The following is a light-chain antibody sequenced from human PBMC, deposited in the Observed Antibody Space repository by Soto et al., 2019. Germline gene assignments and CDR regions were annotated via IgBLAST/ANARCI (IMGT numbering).Light chain of an antibody. CDR2: GAS. CDR1: QSVSSN. CDR3: QQYSNWPLT. Sequence: THSPATLSLFLGERAPLSCRASQSVSSNLAWYQQQPGQAPRLLIYGASTRATGIPARFSGSGSGTEFTLTISSLQSEDFAVYYCQQYSNWPLTFGGGTKVDIK. V-gene: IGKV3-15*01. J-gene: IGKJ4*01.